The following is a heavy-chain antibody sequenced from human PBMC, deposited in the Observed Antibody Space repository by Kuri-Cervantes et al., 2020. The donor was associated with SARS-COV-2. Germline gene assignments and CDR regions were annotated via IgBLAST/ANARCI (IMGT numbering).Heavy chain of an antibody. CDR2: INHSGST. CDR3: ARDGGRYGDYYYGMDV. V-gene: IGHV4-34*01. J-gene: IGHJ6*02. CDR1: GGSFSGYY. D-gene: IGHD4-17*01. Sequence: SETLSLTCAVYGGSFSGYYWSWIRQPPGKGLEWIGEINHSGSTNYNPSLKSRVTISIDTSNNEFSLNLSAMTAADTALYFCARDGGRYGDYYYGMDVWGQGASVTVSS.